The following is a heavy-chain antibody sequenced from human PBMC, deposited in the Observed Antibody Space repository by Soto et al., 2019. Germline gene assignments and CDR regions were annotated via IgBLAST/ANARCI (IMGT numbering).Heavy chain of an antibody. CDR2: IYWDDDK. CDR1: GFSLSTSGVG. D-gene: IGHD3-22*01. CDR3: AHQDSSGYYRPWGFDP. J-gene: IGHJ5*02. Sequence: QITLKESGPTLVKPTQTLTLTCTFSGFSLSTSGVGVGWIRQPPGKALEWLALIYWDDDKRYSPSLKSRLTLPTDTPKTPVVLTMTNNDPLDTDTYYCAHQDSSGYYRPWGFDPWGQGTLDTVSS. V-gene: IGHV2-5*02.